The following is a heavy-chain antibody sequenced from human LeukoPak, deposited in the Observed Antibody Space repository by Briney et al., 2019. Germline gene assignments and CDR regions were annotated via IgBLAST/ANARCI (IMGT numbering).Heavy chain of an antibody. D-gene: IGHD2-2*01. V-gene: IGHV4-61*09. Sequence: SETLSLTCTVSGGSISSGSYYWSWIRQPAGKGLEWIGHIYTSGSTNYHPSLKSRVTISVDTSKNQFSLKLSSVTAADTAVYYCARSKAHLSTSWYGTWFDPWGQGTLVTVSS. CDR1: GGSISSGSYY. CDR3: ARSKAHLSTSWYGTWFDP. CDR2: IYTSGST. J-gene: IGHJ5*02.